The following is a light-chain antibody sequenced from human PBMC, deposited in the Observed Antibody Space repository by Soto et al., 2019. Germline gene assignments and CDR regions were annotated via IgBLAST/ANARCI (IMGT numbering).Light chain of an antibody. CDR3: QQYYSYPLT. J-gene: IGKJ1*01. CDR1: QGIRTY. V-gene: IGKV1-17*01. Sequence: DIQMTPSPSSLSASLGDRVTITCGASQGIRTYLNWYQHKRGKAPKLVIYSASTLQSGVPSRFSGSGSGTDVTLTISCLQSEDFETYYCQQYYSYPLTFGQGTKVDIK. CDR2: SAS.